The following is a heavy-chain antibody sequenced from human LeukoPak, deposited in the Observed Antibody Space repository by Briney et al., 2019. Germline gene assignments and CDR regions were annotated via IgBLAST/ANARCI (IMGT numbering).Heavy chain of an antibody. CDR2: IYPGDSDT. J-gene: IGHJ4*02. CDR3: ARRSMVRGANYDY. CDR1: GYSFTSYR. V-gene: IGHV5-51*01. D-gene: IGHD3-10*01. Sequence: GESLKISCKGSGYSFTSYRIGWVRQMPGKGLEWMGIIYPGDSDTRYSPSFQGQVTISVDKSISTAYLQWSSLKASDTAMYYCARRSMVRGANYDYWGQGTLVTVSS.